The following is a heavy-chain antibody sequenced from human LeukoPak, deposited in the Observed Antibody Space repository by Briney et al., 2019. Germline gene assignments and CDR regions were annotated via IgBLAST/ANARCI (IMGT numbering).Heavy chain of an antibody. J-gene: IGHJ5*02. CDR3: ARGLGFDP. CDR2: INHSGST. Sequence: SETLSLTCAVYGGSFSGYYWSWIRQPPGKGLEWIGEINHSGSTNYNPSLKSRVTISVDTSKNQFSLKLSSVTAADTAVYYCARGLGFDPWGQGTLVTVSS. CDR1: GGSFSGYY. D-gene: IGHD6-13*01. V-gene: IGHV4-34*01.